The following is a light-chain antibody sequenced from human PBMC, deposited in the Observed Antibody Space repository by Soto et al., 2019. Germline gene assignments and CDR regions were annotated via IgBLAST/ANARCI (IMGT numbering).Light chain of an antibody. Sequence: ALTPPPSLYGAPGQRVTISCTGSSSNIGAGYDVHWYQQLPGTAPKLLIYGNTNRPSGVPDRFSGSKSGTSASLAITGLQAEDEADYYCQSYDISLSVSYVFGTGTKVTVL. V-gene: IGLV1-40*01. J-gene: IGLJ1*01. CDR3: QSYDISLSVSYV. CDR2: GNT. CDR1: SSNIGAGYD.